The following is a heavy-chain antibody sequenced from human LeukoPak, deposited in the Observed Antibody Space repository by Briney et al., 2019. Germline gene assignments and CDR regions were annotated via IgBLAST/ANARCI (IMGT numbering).Heavy chain of an antibody. J-gene: IGHJ6*03. Sequence: GGSLRLSCAASGFSFSSYGISWVRQAPGKGLERVSAISASGGTTYYADSVKGRFTISRDNSKNTLYLQMNSLSAEDTAVYYCAKNGDRGAYCSGGSCYPYYYYYMDVWGKGTTVTISS. CDR3: AKNGDRGAYCSGGSCYPYYYYYMDV. CDR1: GFSFSSYG. D-gene: IGHD2-15*01. CDR2: ISASGGTT. V-gene: IGHV3-23*01.